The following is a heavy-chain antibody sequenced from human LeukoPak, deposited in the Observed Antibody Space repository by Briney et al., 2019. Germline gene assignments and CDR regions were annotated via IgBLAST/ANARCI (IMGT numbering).Heavy chain of an antibody. Sequence: GGSLRLSCAASGFTFSSYGMHWVRQAPGKGLEWVSAISGSGGSTYYADSVKGRFTISRDNSKNTLYLQMNSLRAEDTAVYYCAKGGLRYGEIDYWGQGTLVTVSS. CDR3: AKGGLRYGEIDY. J-gene: IGHJ4*02. CDR2: ISGSGGST. D-gene: IGHD4/OR15-4a*01. CDR1: GFTFSSYG. V-gene: IGHV3-23*01.